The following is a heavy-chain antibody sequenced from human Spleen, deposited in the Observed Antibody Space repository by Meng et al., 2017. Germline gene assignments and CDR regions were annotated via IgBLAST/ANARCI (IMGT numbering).Heavy chain of an antibody. Sequence: GSLRLSCAVSGYSITGSYNWSWSRQPPGKGLEWVGSISYSGSTYHNPSLKSRVTILVETSKNPYSLKLSSVTAADTAVYYCARALIVGAYPTHLDYWGQGTLVTVSS. J-gene: IGHJ4*02. V-gene: IGHV4-38-2*01. CDR1: GYSITGSYN. CDR3: ARALIVGAYPTHLDY. CDR2: ISYSGST. D-gene: IGHD1-26*01.